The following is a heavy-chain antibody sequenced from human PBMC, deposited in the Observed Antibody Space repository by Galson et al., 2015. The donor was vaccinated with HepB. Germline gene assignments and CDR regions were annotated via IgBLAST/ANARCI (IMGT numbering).Heavy chain of an antibody. CDR3: AKRGVGATVLNFFDF. CDR2: MSGSGGSS. Sequence: SLRLSCAAPGFTFSSYAMSWVRQAPGKGLEWVSAMSGSGGSSYYADSVKGRFTISRDNSKDTLYLQMSSLRAEDTAVYFCAKRGVGATVLNFFDFWGQGTLVTVSS. J-gene: IGHJ4*02. V-gene: IGHV3-23*01. CDR1: GFTFSSYA. D-gene: IGHD1-26*01.